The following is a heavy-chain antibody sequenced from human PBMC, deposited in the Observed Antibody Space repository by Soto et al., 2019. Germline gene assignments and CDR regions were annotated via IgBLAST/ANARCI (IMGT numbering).Heavy chain of an antibody. V-gene: IGHV1-18*01. D-gene: IGHD3-22*01. Sequence: ASVKVSCKASGYTFTHYGISWVRQAPRQAPGQGLEWMGWISTYNGNTNFAQKFEDRVTMTTATSTNTVFLELRSLKSDDTAIYYCARDRLRGYDSSGFYSWGQGTMVTVSS. CDR2: ISTYNGNT. CDR3: ARDRLRGYDSSGFYS. J-gene: IGHJ4*02. CDR1: GYTFTHYG.